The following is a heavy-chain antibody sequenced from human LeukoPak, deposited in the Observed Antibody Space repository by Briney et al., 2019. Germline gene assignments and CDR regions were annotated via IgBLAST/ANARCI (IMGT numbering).Heavy chain of an antibody. CDR2: INPNSGGT. CDR1: GYTFTGYY. J-gene: IGHJ4*02. CDR3: ARDPLYYYDSSGYYGGADY. V-gene: IGHV1-2*02. D-gene: IGHD3-22*01. Sequence: ASVKVSCKASGYTFTGYYMHWVRQAPGQGLEWMGWINPNSGGTNYEQKFQGRVTMTRDTSISTAYMELSRLRSDDTAVYYCARDPLYYYDSSGYYGGADYWGQGTLVTVSS.